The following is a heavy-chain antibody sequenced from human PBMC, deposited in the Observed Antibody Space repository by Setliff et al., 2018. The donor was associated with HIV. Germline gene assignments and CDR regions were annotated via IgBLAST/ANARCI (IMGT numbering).Heavy chain of an antibody. J-gene: IGHJ5*02. Sequence: SETLSLTCAVYGGSFSGYYWNWIRQPPGKGLEWVGEINLIGRTNYNPSLKSRVTISLDTSKNQFSLKLNSVTAADTAVYYCARHAVPHYYDSSGPSWGPGTLVTVSS. CDR3: ARHAVPHYYDSSGPS. D-gene: IGHD3-22*01. V-gene: IGHV4-34*01. CDR1: GGSFSGYY. CDR2: INLIGRT.